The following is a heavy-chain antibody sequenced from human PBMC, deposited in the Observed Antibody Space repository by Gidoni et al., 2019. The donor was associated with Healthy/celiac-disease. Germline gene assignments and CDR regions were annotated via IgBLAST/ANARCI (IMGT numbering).Heavy chain of an antibody. Sequence: QLQLQESGPGLVKPSETLSLTCTVSGGSISSSSYYWGWIRQPPGKGLEWIGSIYYSGSTYYNPSLKSRVTISVDTSKNQFSLKLSSVTAADTAVYYCARPITLYSGSYGVDYWGQGTLVTVSS. CDR3: ARPITLYSGSYGVDY. D-gene: IGHD1-26*01. CDR1: GGSISSSSYY. V-gene: IGHV4-39*01. CDR2: IYYSGST. J-gene: IGHJ4*02.